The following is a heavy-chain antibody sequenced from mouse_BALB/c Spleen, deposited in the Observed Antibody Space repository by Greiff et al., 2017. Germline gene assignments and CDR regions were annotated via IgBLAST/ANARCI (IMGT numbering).Heavy chain of an antibody. CDR3: ASYHQAWFAY. Sequence: VQLQQSGPGLVQPSQSLSITCTVSGFSLTSYGVHWVRQSPGKGLEWLGVIWSGGSTDYNAAFISRLSISKDNSKSQVFFKMNSLQADDTAIYYCASYHQAWFAYWGQGTLVTVSA. CDR1: GFSLTSYG. J-gene: IGHJ3*01. V-gene: IGHV2-4-1*01. CDR2: IWSGGST.